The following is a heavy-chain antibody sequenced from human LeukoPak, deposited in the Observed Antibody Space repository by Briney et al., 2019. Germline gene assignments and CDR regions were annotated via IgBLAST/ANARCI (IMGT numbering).Heavy chain of an antibody. CDR2: IDPISGGT. V-gene: IGHV1-2*02. D-gene: IGHD1-1*01. J-gene: IGHJ4*02. CDR3: ARSGFTTGFYLDF. Sequence: GASVKVSCKASGYTFTGYYIHWLRQAPAQGLEWMGWIDPISGGTNYAQKFQDTITMTRDKSIATAYMEVRRLNSDDTVVYYCARSGFTTGFYLDFWGQGTLVAVSS. CDR1: GYTFTGYY.